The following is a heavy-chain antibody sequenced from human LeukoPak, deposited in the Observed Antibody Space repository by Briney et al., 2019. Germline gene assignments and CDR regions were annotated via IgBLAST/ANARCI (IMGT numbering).Heavy chain of an antibody. D-gene: IGHD3-3*01. CDR1: DGSFSGYY. J-gene: IGHJ4*02. CDR3: ARGLNDSWTGENY. Sequence: SETLSLTCAVYDGSFSGYYWSWIRQPPGKGLEWIGEINHSGSTIYNPSLKSRVTISLDTSKSQFSLKVRYVTAADTAVYYCARGLNDSWTGENYWGQGTLVTVSS. CDR2: INHSGST. V-gene: IGHV4-34*01.